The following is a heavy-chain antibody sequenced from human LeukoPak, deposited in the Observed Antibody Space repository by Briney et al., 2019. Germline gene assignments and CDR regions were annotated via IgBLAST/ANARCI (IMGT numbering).Heavy chain of an antibody. D-gene: IGHD6-13*01. Sequence: ASVKVSCKASGYTFTGYYMHWVRQAPGQGLEWRGWISAYNGNTNYAQKLQGRVTMTTDTSTSTAYMELRSLRSDDTAVYYCAREYSSSGGDWFHRWGQGTLVTVSS. V-gene: IGHV1-18*04. CDR3: AREYSSSGGDWFHR. J-gene: IGHJ5*02. CDR2: ISAYNGNT. CDR1: GYTFTGYY.